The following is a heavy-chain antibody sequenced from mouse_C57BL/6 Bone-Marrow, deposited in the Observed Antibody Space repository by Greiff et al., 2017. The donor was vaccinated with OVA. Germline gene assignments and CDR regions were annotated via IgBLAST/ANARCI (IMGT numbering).Heavy chain of an antibody. CDR3: AREGGIFYFYGSSVDY. V-gene: IGHV1-75*01. D-gene: IGHD1-1*01. Sequence: VQLQESGPELVKPGASVKISCKASGYTFTDYYINWVKQRPGQGLGWIGWIFPGSGSTYYNEKFKGKATLTVDKSSSTAYMWLSSLTSENSAVYFCAREGGIFYFYGSSVDYWGQGTTLTVSS. CDR1: GYTFTDYY. CDR2: IFPGSGST. J-gene: IGHJ2*01.